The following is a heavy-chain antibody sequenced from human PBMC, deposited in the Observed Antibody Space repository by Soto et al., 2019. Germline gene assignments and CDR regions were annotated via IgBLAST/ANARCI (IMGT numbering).Heavy chain of an antibody. D-gene: IGHD6-13*01. Sequence: GGSLRLSCAASGFTFSSYAMHWVRQAPGKGLEWVAVISYDGSNKYYADSVKGRFTISRDNSKNTLYLQMNSLRAEDTAVYYCAAAGTWNWFDPWRQGTLVTVSS. CDR2: ISYDGSNK. J-gene: IGHJ5*02. CDR3: AAAGTWNWFDP. V-gene: IGHV3-30-3*01. CDR1: GFTFSSYA.